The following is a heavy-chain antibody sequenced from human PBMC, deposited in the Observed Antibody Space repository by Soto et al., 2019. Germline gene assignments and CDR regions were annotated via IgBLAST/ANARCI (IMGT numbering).Heavy chain of an antibody. CDR1: GGSFSGYY. D-gene: IGHD1-26*01. J-gene: IGHJ4*02. V-gene: IGHV4-34*01. CDR3: ARGVDYRWVY. Sequence: SETLSLTCAVYGGSFSGYYWNWIRQPPGKGLEWIGEIDHSGYTNYNSSLKSRVTITVDTSKNQFSLRLTSVTAADTAVYYCARGVDYRWVYWGQGTLVTVSS. CDR2: IDHSGYT.